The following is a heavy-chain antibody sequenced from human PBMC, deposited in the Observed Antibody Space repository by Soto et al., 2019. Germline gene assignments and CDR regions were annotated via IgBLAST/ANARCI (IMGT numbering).Heavy chain of an antibody. D-gene: IGHD2-21*02. J-gene: IGHJ6*02. CDR3: ARVLSFGDDYYYGMDV. CDR2: INPNSGGT. Sequence: ASVKVSCKASGYTFTGYYMHWVRQAPGQGLEWMGWINPNSGGTNYAQKFQGWVTMTRDTSISTAYMELSRLRSDDTAVYYCARVLSFGDDYYYGMDVWGQGTTVTVS. V-gene: IGHV1-2*04. CDR1: GYTFTGYY.